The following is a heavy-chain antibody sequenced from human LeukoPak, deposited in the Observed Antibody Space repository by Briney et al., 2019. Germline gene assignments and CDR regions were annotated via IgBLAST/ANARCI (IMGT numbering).Heavy chain of an antibody. CDR2: IYYSGNT. J-gene: IGHJ1*01. V-gene: IGHV4-39*01. CDR1: GGSISSSLYY. CDR3: ASSHSSSWYFPESH. Sequence: SETLSLTCTVSGGSISSSLYYWGWIRQPPGKGLEWIVSIYYSGNTYYNPSLKSRITISVDTSKNQFSLKLSSVTAADTAVYYCASSHSSSWYFPESHWGQGTLVAVSS. D-gene: IGHD6-13*01.